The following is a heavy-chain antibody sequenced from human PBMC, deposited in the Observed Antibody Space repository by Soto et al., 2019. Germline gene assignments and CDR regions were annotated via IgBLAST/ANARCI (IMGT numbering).Heavy chain of an antibody. CDR2: IYNSGFT. J-gene: IGHJ6*02. V-gene: IGHV4-59*01. Sequence: ASETLSLTCTVSGDSISAYYWSWIRQPPGKGLEWIGHIYNSGFTNYNPSLEGRVTISVDTSRNYFSLKVRSVTTADTAVYYCARLERTVTGYYYYYGVDVWGQGTTVTVSS. CDR3: ARLERTVTGYYYYYGVDV. CDR1: GDSISAYY. D-gene: IGHD4-17*01.